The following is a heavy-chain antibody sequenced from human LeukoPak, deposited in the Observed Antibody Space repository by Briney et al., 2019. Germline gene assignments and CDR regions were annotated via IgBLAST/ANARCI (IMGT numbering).Heavy chain of an antibody. Sequence: ASVKVSCKASGYTFTSYDINWGRQATGQGLEWMGWMNPNSGNTGYAQKFQGRVAMTRNTSISTAYMELSSLRSEATAVYYCVIRWKVTAPDYWGQGPLVTVSS. CDR3: VIRWKVTAPDY. D-gene: IGHD4-23*01. CDR1: GYTFTSYD. J-gene: IGHJ4*02. CDR2: MNPNSGNT. V-gene: IGHV1-8*01.